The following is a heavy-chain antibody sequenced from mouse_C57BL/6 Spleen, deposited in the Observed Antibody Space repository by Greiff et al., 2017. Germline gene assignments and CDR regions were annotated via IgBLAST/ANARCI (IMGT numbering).Heavy chain of an antibody. CDR3: ARWNSLLYYAMDY. J-gene: IGHJ4*01. CDR1: GYAFSSSW. CDR2: IYPGDGDT. D-gene: IGHD6-2*01. V-gene: IGHV1-82*01. Sequence: QVQLKESGPELVKPGASVKISCKASGYAFSSSWMNWVKQRPGKGLEWIGRIYPGDGDTNYNGKFKGKATLTADKSSSTAYMQLSSLTSEDSAVYFCARWNSLLYYAMDYWGQGTSVTVSS.